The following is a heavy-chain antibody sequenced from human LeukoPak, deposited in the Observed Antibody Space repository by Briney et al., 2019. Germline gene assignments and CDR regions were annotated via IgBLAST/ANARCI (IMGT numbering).Heavy chain of an antibody. D-gene: IGHD6-13*01. CDR3: AKDHFGSSWPYYIDY. V-gene: IGHV3-30*02. J-gene: IGHJ4*02. CDR2: IRYDGSNQ. Sequence: GGSLRLSCAASGFTFSSYGMHWVRQAPGKGLEWVAFIRYDGSNQYSADSVKGRFTIFRDNSKNTLYLQMNSLRAEDTAVYYCAKDHFGSSWPYYIDYWGQGTLVTVSS. CDR1: GFTFSSYG.